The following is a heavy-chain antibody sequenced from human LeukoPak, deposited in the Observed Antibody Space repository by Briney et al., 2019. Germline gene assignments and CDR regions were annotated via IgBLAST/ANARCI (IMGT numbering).Heavy chain of an antibody. Sequence: GGSLRLSCATSGFTFSSYWMNWARQAPGKGLEWVASINHNGNVNYYVDSVKSRFTISRDNAKNSLYLQMSNLRAEDTAVYFCARGGGLDVWGQGATVTVSS. CDR3: ARGGGLDV. D-gene: IGHD3-16*01. CDR1: GFTFSSYW. V-gene: IGHV3-7*03. J-gene: IGHJ6*02. CDR2: INHNGNVN.